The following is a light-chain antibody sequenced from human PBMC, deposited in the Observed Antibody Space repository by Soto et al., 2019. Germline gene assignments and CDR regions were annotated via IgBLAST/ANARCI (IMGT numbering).Light chain of an antibody. V-gene: IGKV1-5*01. CDR1: QSISSW. CDR2: DAS. CDR3: QQYNRYSLT. Sequence: DIQMTQSPSTLSASVGDRVTITCRASQSISSWLAWYQQKPGKAPKLLIYDASSLESGVPSRFSGSGSDTEFTPTINNPPAYEFANYHCQQYNRYSLTFGGGTKVEIK. J-gene: IGKJ4*01.